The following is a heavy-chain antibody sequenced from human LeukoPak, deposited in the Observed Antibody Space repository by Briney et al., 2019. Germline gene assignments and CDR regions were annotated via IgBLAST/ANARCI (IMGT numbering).Heavy chain of an antibody. Sequence: PGGSLRLSCAASGFTFSNYNFYWVRQAPGKGLEWVSSISSTSSYIYYADSVKGRFTISRGNAKNSLYLQMNSLRAEDTAVYYCARALWSGPVYYGMDVWGQGATVTVSS. CDR3: ARALWSGPVYYGMDV. J-gene: IGHJ6*02. V-gene: IGHV3-21*06. CDR2: ISSTSSYI. CDR1: GFTFSNYN. D-gene: IGHD3-10*01.